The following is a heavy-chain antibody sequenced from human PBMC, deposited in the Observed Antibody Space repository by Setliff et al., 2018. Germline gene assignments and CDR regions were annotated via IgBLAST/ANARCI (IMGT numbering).Heavy chain of an antibody. CDR1: GDSISSTSYQ. V-gene: IGHV4-39*01. CDR3: ARHEFVGGYYGSVTYRHFDY. CDR2: IYYTGAA. D-gene: IGHD3-10*01. Sequence: SETLSLTCTVSGDSISSTSYQWGWVRQLPGKGLEWIGSIYYTGAAYYNPSLKSRVTISVDTSKNQFSLQVTSLAATDTALYFCARHEFVGGYYGSVTYRHFDYWGQGMLVTVSS. J-gene: IGHJ4*02.